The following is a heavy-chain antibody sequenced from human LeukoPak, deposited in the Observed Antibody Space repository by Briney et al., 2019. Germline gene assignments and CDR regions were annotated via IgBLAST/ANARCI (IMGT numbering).Heavy chain of an antibody. CDR2: ISYDGSNK. CDR1: GFTFSSYA. J-gene: IGHJ4*02. Sequence: PGRSLRLSCAASGFTFSSYAMHWVRQAPGKGLEWVAVISYDGSNKYYADSVKGRFTISRDNSKSTLYLQMNSLRAEDTAVYCCARDGHPYSSSYYFDYWGQGTLVTVSS. D-gene: IGHD6-6*01. CDR3: ARDGHPYSSSYYFDY. V-gene: IGHV3-30*04.